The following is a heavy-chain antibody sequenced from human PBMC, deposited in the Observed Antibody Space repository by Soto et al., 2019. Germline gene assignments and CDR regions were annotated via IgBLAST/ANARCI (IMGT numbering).Heavy chain of an antibody. J-gene: IGHJ6*02. V-gene: IGHV1-69*01. D-gene: IGHD2-2*01. CDR3: ARSQGSSTSLEIYYYYYFGMDG. CDR1: GGTFSSYA. Sequence: QVQLVQSGAEVKKPGSSVKVSCKASGGTFSSYAISWVRQAPGQGLEWMGGIIPISDTTNYAQKFQGRVTITADESTSTAYMERSSLRYEDTAVYYCARSQGSSTSLEIYYYYYFGMDGWGQGTTVTVSS. CDR2: IIPISDTT.